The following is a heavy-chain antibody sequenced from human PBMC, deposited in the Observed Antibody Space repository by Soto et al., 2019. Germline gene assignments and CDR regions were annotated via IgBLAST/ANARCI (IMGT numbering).Heavy chain of an antibody. CDR1: GFTLSSYW. CDR3: ARDTPTLGVDY. CDR2: INGDGSDT. V-gene: IGHV3-74*01. Sequence: EVQLVESGGGLVQPGGSLRLSCAASGFTLSSYWMHWVRQAPGKGLMWVSHINGDGSDTSYADSVKGRFTISRDNAKNTVYLQMNSLRVEDTAVYYWARDTPTLGVDYWGQGTLVTVSS. J-gene: IGHJ4*02. D-gene: IGHD2-15*01.